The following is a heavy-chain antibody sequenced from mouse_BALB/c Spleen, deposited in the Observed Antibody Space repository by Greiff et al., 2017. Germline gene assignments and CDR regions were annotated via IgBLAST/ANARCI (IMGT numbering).Heavy chain of an antibody. CDR3: AMAPGNAMDY. CDR2: ISSGGSYT. J-gene: IGHJ4*01. Sequence: EVKVEESGGGLVKPGGSLKLSCAASGFTFSSYAMSWVRQSPEKRLEWVAEISSGGSYTYYPDTVTGRFTISRDNAKNTLYLEMSSLRSEDTAMYYCAMAPGNAMDYWGQGTSVTVAS. V-gene: IGHV5-9-4*01. CDR1: GFTFSSYA.